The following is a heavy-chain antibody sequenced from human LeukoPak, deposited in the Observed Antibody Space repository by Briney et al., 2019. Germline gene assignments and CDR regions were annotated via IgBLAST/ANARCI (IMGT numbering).Heavy chain of an antibody. D-gene: IGHD6-13*01. CDR3: ARVSAGIAAAGTVSAFDI. CDR1: GGSFSGYY. Sequence: PSETLSLTCAVYGGSFSGYYWSWIRQPPGKGLEWIGEINHSGSTNYNPSLKSRVTISVDTSKNQFSLKLSSVTAADTAVYYCARVSAGIAAAGTVSAFDIWGQGTMVTVSS. CDR2: INHSGST. V-gene: IGHV4-34*01. J-gene: IGHJ3*02.